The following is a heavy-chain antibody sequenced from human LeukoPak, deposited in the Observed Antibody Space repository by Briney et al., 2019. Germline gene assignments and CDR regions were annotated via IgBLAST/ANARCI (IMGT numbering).Heavy chain of an antibody. CDR2: ISAYNGNT. CDR1: GYTFTSCG. V-gene: IGHV1-18*01. Sequence: ASVKVSCKASGYTFTSCGISWVRQAPGQGLEWMGWISAYNGNTNYAQKLQGRVTMTTDTSTSTAYMELRSLRSDDTAVYYCARVQIAARLDDYWGQGTLVTVSS. CDR3: ARVQIAARLDDY. J-gene: IGHJ4*02. D-gene: IGHD6-6*01.